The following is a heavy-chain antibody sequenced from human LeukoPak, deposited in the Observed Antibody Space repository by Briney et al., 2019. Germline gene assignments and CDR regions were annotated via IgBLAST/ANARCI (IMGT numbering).Heavy chain of an antibody. CDR2: IYYSGST. Sequence: PSQTLSLTCTVSGGSISSGDYYWSWIRQPPGKGLEWIGYIYYSGSTYCNPSLKSRVTISVDTSKNQFSLKLSSVTAADTAVYYCARGRPYCSSTSCYPEYFQHWGQGTLVTVSS. D-gene: IGHD2-2*01. CDR3: ARGRPYCSSTSCYPEYFQH. J-gene: IGHJ1*01. V-gene: IGHV4-30-4*08. CDR1: GGSISSGDYY.